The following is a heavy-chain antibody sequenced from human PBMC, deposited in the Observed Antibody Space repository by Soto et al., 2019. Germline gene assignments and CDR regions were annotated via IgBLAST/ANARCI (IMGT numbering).Heavy chain of an antibody. CDR3: ANYRKFFQI. J-gene: IGHJ3*02. CDR2: IYNSGST. Sequence: PSETLSLTCAVSGGYISGGYYSWGWIRQPPGKGLEWIGFIYNSGSTYYNSSLKSRVTISVDRSKNHFFLNLTSVTAADTAVYYCANYRKFFQIWGQGTKVTVSS. D-gene: IGHD4-4*01. CDR1: GGYISGGYYS. V-gene: IGHV4-30-2*01.